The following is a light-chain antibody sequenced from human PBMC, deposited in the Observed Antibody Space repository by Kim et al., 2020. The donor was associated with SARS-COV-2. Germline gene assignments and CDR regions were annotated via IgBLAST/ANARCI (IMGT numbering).Light chain of an antibody. CDR3: QAWDSSTVV. J-gene: IGLJ2*01. V-gene: IGLV3-1*01. Sequence: ELTQPPSVSVSPGQTASITCSGDKLGDKYACWYQQKPGQSPVLVIYQDSKRPSGIPERFSGSNSGNTATLTISGTQAMDEADYYCQAWDSSTVVFGGGTQLTVL. CDR2: QDS. CDR1: KLGDKY.